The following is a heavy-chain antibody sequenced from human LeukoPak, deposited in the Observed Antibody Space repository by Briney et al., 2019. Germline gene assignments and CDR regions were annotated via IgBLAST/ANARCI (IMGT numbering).Heavy chain of an antibody. Sequence: GVSLRLSCADSGFTFSSYAMSWVRQAPGKGLEWVSSISGSSTRTYYADSVKGRFTVSRDNPKNTLYLQMNSLRAEDTAVYYCAKQRDYYDSSGYYRGYYFDYWGQGTLVTVSS. J-gene: IGHJ4*02. CDR3: AKQRDYYDSSGYYRGYYFDY. D-gene: IGHD3-22*01. CDR1: GFTFSSYA. V-gene: IGHV3-23*01. CDR2: ISGSSTRT.